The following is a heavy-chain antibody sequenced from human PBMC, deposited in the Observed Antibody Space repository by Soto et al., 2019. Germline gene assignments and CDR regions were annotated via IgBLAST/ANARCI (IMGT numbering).Heavy chain of an antibody. J-gene: IGHJ6*02. CDR2: IYYSGST. CDR1: GGSISSYY. CDR3: ARVASIAVAGIASSHYYYGMDV. Sequence: SETLSLTCTVSGGSISSYYWSWIRQPPGKGLEWIGYIYYSGSTNYNPSLKSRVTISVDTSKNQFSLKLSSVTAADTAVYYCARVASIAVAGIASSHYYYGMDVWGQGTTVTVSS. D-gene: IGHD6-19*01. V-gene: IGHV4-59*01.